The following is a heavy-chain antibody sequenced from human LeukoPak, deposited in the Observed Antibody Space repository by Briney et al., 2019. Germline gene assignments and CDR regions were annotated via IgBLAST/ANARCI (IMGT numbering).Heavy chain of an antibody. CDR1: GFTFSSYG. Sequence: GGSLRLSCAASGFTFSSYGMHWVRQAPGKGLEWVAVIWYDGSNKYYADSVKGRSTISRDNSKNTLYLQMNSLRAEDTAVYYCAKERQVSGSYGPTVLDYWGQGTLVTVSS. CDR3: AKERQVSGSYGPTVLDY. V-gene: IGHV3-33*06. CDR2: IWYDGSNK. J-gene: IGHJ4*02. D-gene: IGHD5-18*01.